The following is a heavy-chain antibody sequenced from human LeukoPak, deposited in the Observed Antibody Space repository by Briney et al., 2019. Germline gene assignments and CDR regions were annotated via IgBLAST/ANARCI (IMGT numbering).Heavy chain of an antibody. J-gene: IGHJ4*02. CDR1: GFTFSSYS. CDR3: ARFNGGSDY. D-gene: IGHD3-16*01. CDR2: ISSSSSYI. V-gene: IGHV3-21*04. Sequence: GGSLRLSCAASGFTFSSYSMYWVHQAPGKGLEWVSSISSSSSYIYYADSVKGRFTISRDNSKNTLYLQMNSLRAEDTAVYYCARFNGGSDYWGQGTLVTVSS.